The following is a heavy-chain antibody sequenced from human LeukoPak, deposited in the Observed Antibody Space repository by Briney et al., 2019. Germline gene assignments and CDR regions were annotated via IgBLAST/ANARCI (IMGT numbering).Heavy chain of an antibody. J-gene: IGHJ4*02. CDR1: GYTFTAYY. Sequence: ASVKVSCKASGYTFTAYYMHWVRQAPGQGPEWMGWINPNTGGTKFAQKFQGRVTMTRDTSISTAYMELSRLRSDDTAVYYCARNFYFDSSGYYHYWGQGTLVTVSS. V-gene: IGHV1-2*02. CDR2: INPNTGGT. D-gene: IGHD3-22*01. CDR3: ARNFYFDSSGYYHY.